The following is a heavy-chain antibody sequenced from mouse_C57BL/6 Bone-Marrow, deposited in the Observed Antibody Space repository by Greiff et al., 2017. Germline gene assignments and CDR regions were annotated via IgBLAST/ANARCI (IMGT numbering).Heavy chain of an antibody. V-gene: IGHV1-54*01. CDR3: AHSYYDDGAWFAY. CDR2: INPGSGGT. D-gene: IGHD2-4*01. Sequence: QVQLQQSGAELVRPGTSVKVSCKASGYAFTNYLIEWVKQRPGQGLEWIGVINPGSGGTNYNEKFKGKATLTADKSSSTAYMQRSSLTSEDSAVYFCAHSYYDDGAWFAYWGQGTLVTVSA. CDR1: GYAFTNYL. J-gene: IGHJ3*01.